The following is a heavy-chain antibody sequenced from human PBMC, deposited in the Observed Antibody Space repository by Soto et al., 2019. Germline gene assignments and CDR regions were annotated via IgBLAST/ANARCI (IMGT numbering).Heavy chain of an antibody. D-gene: IGHD1-7*01. J-gene: IGHJ5*02. Sequence: GESLKISCEASGYSFTTYWISWVRQMPGKGLEWMGAIDPRDSYTKYSPSFQGHVTISVDKSISTAYLQWNSLKASDTAIYYCAREKSDLELFNWLDPWGQGTLVTVSS. CDR2: IDPRDSYT. CDR3: AREKSDLELFNWLDP. V-gene: IGHV5-10-1*01. CDR1: GYSFTTYW.